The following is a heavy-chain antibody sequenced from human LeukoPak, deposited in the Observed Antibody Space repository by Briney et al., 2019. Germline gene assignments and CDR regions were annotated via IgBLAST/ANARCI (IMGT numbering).Heavy chain of an antibody. Sequence: GGSLRLSCAASGFTFSSHSMSWVRQAPGKGLEWVLAISGSGGSTYYADSVKGRFTISRDTSKNTLYLQMNSLRAEDTAVYYCAKDPLRTVAGTFDYWGQGTLVTVSS. D-gene: IGHD6-19*01. CDR3: AKDPLRTVAGTFDY. J-gene: IGHJ4*02. V-gene: IGHV3-23*01. CDR2: ISGSGGST. CDR1: GFTFSSHS.